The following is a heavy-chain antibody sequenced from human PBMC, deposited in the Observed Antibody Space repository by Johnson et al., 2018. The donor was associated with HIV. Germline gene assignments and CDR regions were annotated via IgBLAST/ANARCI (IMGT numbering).Heavy chain of an antibody. CDR1: GFTFSTYG. D-gene: IGHD6-6*01. CDR3: ARVRQLLADDAFNN. V-gene: IGHV3-30*19. J-gene: IGHJ3*02. CDR2: TSYDGSNK. Sequence: QVQLVESGGGVVQPGRSLRLSCAASGFTFSTYGMHWVRQAPGKGLEWVAVTSYDGSNKYYADSVKGRFTISRDNSKNTLYLQMNSLRAEDTAVYYCARVRQLLADDAFNNWGQGTMVTVSS.